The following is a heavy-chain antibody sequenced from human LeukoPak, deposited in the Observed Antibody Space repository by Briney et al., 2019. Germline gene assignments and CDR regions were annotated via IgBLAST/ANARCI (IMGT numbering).Heavy chain of an antibody. CDR2: INHSGST. CDR1: GGSFSGYY. CDR3: ARHKYSSGWPPEGAFDI. Sequence: PSETLSLTCAVYGGSFSGYYWSWIRQPPGKGLEWIGEINHSGSTNYNPSLKSRVTISVETSKNQFSLKLSSVTAADTAVYYCARHKYSSGWPPEGAFDIWGQGTMVTVSS. V-gene: IGHV4-34*01. D-gene: IGHD6-19*01. J-gene: IGHJ3*02.